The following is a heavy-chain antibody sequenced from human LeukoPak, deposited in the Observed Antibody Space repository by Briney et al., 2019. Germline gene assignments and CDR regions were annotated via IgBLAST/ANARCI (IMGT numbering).Heavy chain of an antibody. CDR2: IYTSGST. J-gene: IGHJ5*02. V-gene: IGHV4-61*02. CDR1: GGSISSGSYY. Sequence: SQTLSLTCTVSGGSISSGSYYWSWIRQPAGKGREWIGRIYTSGSTNYNPSLKSRVTISVDTSKNQFSLKLSSVTAADTAVYYCARDGTGANYDFWSGYYTGIFGFDPWGQGTLVTVSS. CDR3: ARDGTGANYDFWSGYYTGIFGFDP. D-gene: IGHD3-3*01.